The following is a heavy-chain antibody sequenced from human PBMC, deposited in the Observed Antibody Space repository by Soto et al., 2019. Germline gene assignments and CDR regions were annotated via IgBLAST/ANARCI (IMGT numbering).Heavy chain of an antibody. V-gene: IGHV2-5*02. Sequence: QITLKESGSTLVKPTQTLTLTCTFSGFSLSTSGVGVGWIRQPPGKALEWLALIYWDDDKRYSPSLKSRLTITKDTSKNQVVLTMTNMDPVDTATYYCAHRGNWNYLTRFDPWGQGTLVTVSS. J-gene: IGHJ5*02. CDR1: GFSLSTSGVG. CDR2: IYWDDDK. CDR3: AHRGNWNYLTRFDP. D-gene: IGHD1-7*01.